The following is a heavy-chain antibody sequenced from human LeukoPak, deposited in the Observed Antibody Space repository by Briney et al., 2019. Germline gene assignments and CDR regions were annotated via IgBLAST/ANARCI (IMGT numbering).Heavy chain of an antibody. CDR3: ARDRSITMVRGVSPVDY. J-gene: IGHJ4*02. V-gene: IGHV3-21*01. Sequence: SGGSLRLSCAASGFTFSSYSMNWVRQAPGKGLEWVSSIISSSSYIYYADSVKGRFTISRDNAKNSLYLQMNSLRAEDTAVYYCARDRSITMVRGVSPVDYWGQGTLVTVSS. D-gene: IGHD3-10*01. CDR2: IISSSSYI. CDR1: GFTFSSYS.